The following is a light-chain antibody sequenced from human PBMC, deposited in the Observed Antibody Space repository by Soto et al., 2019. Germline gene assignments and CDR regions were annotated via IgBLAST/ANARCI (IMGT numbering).Light chain of an antibody. CDR2: GNS. CDR1: SSNIGAHYD. J-gene: IGLJ1*01. CDR3: QSYDNSLSVYV. Sequence: QAVVTQPPSVSGAPGQRVTISCTGSSSNIGAHYDVHWYQQLPGTAPKLLIYGNSNRPSGVPDRFSGSKSGTSASLAITGLQAEVEADYYCQSYDNSLSVYVFGTGTKLTVL. V-gene: IGLV1-40*01.